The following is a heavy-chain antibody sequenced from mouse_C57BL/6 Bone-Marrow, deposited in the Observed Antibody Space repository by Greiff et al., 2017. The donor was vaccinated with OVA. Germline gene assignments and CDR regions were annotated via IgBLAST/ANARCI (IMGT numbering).Heavy chain of an antibody. CDR2: INPSTGGT. D-gene: IGHD2-4*01. CDR1: GYSFTGYY. J-gene: IGHJ4*01. Sequence: VQLQQSGPELVKPGASVKISCKASGYSFTGYYMNWVKQSPEKSLEWIGEINPSTGGTTYNQKFKAKATLTVDKSSSTAYMQLKSLTSEDSAVYYCARGYDYGSYYYAMDYWGQGTSVTVSS. CDR3: ARGYDYGSYYYAMDY. V-gene: IGHV1-42*01.